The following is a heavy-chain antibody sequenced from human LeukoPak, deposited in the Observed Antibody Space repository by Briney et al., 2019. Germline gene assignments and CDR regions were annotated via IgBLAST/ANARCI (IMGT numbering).Heavy chain of an antibody. CDR2: IYYSGST. CDR3: ARALGGLGVYDRSGYYPYYFDQ. D-gene: IGHD3-22*01. V-gene: IGHV4-31*03. J-gene: IGHJ4*02. Sequence: PSETLSLTCTVSGDSISSGGDYWSWIRQHPGKGLEWIGSIYYSGSTYYNPSLKSRVTISVDTSKNQFSLKLSSVTAADTAVYYCARALGGLGVYDRSGYYPYYFDQWGQGTLVTVSS. CDR1: GDSISSGGDY.